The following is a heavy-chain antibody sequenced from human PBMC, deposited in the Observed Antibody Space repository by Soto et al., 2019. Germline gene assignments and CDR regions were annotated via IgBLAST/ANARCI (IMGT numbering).Heavy chain of an antibody. CDR1: GFTFSSYA. CDR3: AKDTYDFWSGLGGY. D-gene: IGHD3-3*01. Sequence: GGSLRLSCAASGFTFSSYAMSWVRQAPGKGLEWVSAISGSGGSTYYADSVKGRFTISRDNSKNTLYLQMNSLRAEDTAVYYCAKDTYDFWSGLGGYWGQGTLVTVSS. J-gene: IGHJ4*02. CDR2: ISGSGGST. V-gene: IGHV3-23*01.